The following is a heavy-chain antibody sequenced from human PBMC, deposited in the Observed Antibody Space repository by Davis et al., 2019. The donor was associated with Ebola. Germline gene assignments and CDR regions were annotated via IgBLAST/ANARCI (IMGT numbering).Heavy chain of an antibody. D-gene: IGHD1-26*01. V-gene: IGHV3-23*01. J-gene: IGHJ4*02. CDR1: GFTFSSYT. CDR2: ITGIGT. Sequence: PGGSLRLSCAASGFTFSSYTMSWVRPAPGQGLEWVSAITGIGTYYTDSVKGRFTISRDDSKNTLYLQMNSLRAEDTAVYYCARQQSGSYSLWGQGTLLTVSS. CDR3: ARQQSGSYSL.